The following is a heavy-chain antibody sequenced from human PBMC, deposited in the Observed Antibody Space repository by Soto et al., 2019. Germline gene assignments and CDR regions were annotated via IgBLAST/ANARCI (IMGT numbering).Heavy chain of an antibody. CDR3: ARSSGSTYGMDV. CDR2: IYYSGST. V-gene: IGHV4-59*01. CDR1: GGSISSYY. J-gene: IGHJ6*02. Sequence: SETLSPTCTVSGGSISSYYWSWIRQPPGKGLEWIGYIYYSGSTNYNPSLKSRVTISVDTSKNQFSLKLSSVTAADTAVYYCARSSGSTYGMDVWGQGTTVTVSS. D-gene: IGHD6-25*01.